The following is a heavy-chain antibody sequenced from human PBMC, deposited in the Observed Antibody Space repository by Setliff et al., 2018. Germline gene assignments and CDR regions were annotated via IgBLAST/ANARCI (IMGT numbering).Heavy chain of an antibody. Sequence: VASVKVSCKASGYTFNSYGINWLRQAPGQGLEWLGWISPYNGNTKYAQTVQDRITMATGTSTRTSYMELSSLRSGDTAVYFCARSSDSGYYHQRDAFDIWGQGTRVTVSS. D-gene: IGHD3-22*01. CDR1: GYTFNSYG. CDR3: ARSSDSGYYHQRDAFDI. CDR2: ISPYNGNT. V-gene: IGHV1-18*01. J-gene: IGHJ3*02.